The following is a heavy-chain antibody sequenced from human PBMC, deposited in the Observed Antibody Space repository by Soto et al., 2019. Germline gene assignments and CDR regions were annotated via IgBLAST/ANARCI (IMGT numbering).Heavy chain of an antibody. Sequence: PGGSLRLSCAASGFTFSSYAMSWVRQAPGKGLEWVSAISGSGGSTYYADSVKGRFTIPRDNSKNTLYLQMNSLRAEDTAVYYCAKDGYYGSGSYEYYGMDVWGQGTTVTVSS. V-gene: IGHV3-23*01. CDR3: AKDGYYGSGSYEYYGMDV. D-gene: IGHD3-10*01. J-gene: IGHJ6*02. CDR2: ISGSGGST. CDR1: GFTFSSYA.